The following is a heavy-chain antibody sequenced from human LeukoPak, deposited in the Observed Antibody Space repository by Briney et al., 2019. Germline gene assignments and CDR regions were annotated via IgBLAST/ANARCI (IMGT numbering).Heavy chain of an antibody. J-gene: IGHJ4*02. CDR1: GYTFTGYY. Sequence: ASVKVSCKASGYTFTGYYMHWVRQAPGQGLEWMGWINPNSGGTNYAQKFQGRVTMTRDTSIGTAYMELSRLRSDDTAVYYCARARRYSYANGNFDYWGQGTLVTVSS. CDR3: ARARRYSYANGNFDY. D-gene: IGHD5-18*01. CDR2: INPNSGGT. V-gene: IGHV1-2*02.